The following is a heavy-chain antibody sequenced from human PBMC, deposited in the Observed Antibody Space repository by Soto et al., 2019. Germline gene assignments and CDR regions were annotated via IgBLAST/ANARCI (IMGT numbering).Heavy chain of an antibody. D-gene: IGHD4-4*01. V-gene: IGHV4-31*03. J-gene: IGHJ4*02. CDR3: ARSRDLTTGIDY. CDR2: IYYSGST. Sequence: SETLSLTCTVSGGSISSGGYYWSWIRQHPGKGLEWIGYIYYSGSTYYNPSLKSRVTISVDTSKNQFSLKLSSVTAADTAVYYCARSRDLTTGIDYWGQGTLVTVSS. CDR1: GGSISSGGYY.